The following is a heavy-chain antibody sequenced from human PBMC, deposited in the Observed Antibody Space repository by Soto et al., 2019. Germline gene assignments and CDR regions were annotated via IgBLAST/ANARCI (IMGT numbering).Heavy chain of an antibody. CDR1: GGSFSGYY. D-gene: IGHD3-10*01. CDR2: INHSGST. J-gene: IGHJ4*02. V-gene: IGHV4-34*01. CDR3: ARGLSVYYYPRGPSSPGDY. Sequence: PSETLSLTCAVYGGSFSGYYWSWIRQPPGKGLEWIGEINHSGSTNYNPSLKSRVTISVDTSKNQFSLKLSSVTAADTAVYYCARGLSVYYYPRGPSSPGDYWGQGTLVPVSS.